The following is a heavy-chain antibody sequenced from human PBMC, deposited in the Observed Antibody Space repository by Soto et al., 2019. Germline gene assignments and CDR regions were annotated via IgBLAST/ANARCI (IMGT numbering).Heavy chain of an antibody. Sequence: GESLKISCKGSGYSFTSYWISWVRQMPGKGLEWMGRIDPSDSYTNYSPSFQGHVTISADKSISTAYLQWSSLKASDTAMYYCARASTDDSSGYPYYYYYYGMDVWGQGTTVTAP. D-gene: IGHD3-22*01. CDR1: GYSFTSYW. V-gene: IGHV5-10-1*01. CDR2: IDPSDSYT. CDR3: ARASTDDSSGYPYYYYYYGMDV. J-gene: IGHJ6*02.